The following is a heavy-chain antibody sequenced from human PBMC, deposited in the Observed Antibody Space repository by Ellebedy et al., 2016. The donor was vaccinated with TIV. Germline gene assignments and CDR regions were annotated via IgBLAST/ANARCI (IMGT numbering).Heavy chain of an antibody. J-gene: IGHJ5*01. CDR2: IYQDGSVQ. CDR3: ARRGSYGDYAVQVNSWFDS. V-gene: IGHV3-7*01. Sequence: GESLKISCAASGFSFRSYWMSWVRQAPGKGLEWVANIYQDGSVQYYLDSVKGRFTISRDNAINSLFLQMNSLRAGDTAVYYYARRGSYGDYAVQVNSWFDSWGRGTLVTV. D-gene: IGHD4-17*01. CDR1: GFSFRSYW.